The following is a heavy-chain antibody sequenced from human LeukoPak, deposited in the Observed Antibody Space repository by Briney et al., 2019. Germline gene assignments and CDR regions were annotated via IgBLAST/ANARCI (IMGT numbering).Heavy chain of an antibody. CDR1: GGSISSYY. V-gene: IGHV4-59*08. D-gene: IGHD3-22*01. J-gene: IGHJ4*02. CDR3: ARSGYDSSDFDY. CDR2: IYYSGST. Sequence: PSETLSLTCTVSGGSISSYYWSWIRQPPGKGLEWIGYIYYSGSTNYNPSLKSRVTISVDTSKNQFSLKLSSVTAADTAVYYCARSGYDSSDFDYWGQGTLVTVSS.